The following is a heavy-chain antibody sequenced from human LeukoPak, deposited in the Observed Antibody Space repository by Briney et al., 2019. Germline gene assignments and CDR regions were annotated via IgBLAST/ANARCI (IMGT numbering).Heavy chain of an antibody. J-gene: IGHJ3*02. Sequence: GGSLKISFKGSGYRFTSYWIGWVRQLPGKGLEWMVIIYPGYSYTRYSPSFQGQVTISADKSISTAYLQWSSLKASDTAMYYCSRSLFSTEVPDAFDIWGQGTMVTVSS. CDR1: GYRFTSYW. CDR2: IYPGYSYT. V-gene: IGHV5-51*01. CDR3: SRSLFSTEVPDAFDI.